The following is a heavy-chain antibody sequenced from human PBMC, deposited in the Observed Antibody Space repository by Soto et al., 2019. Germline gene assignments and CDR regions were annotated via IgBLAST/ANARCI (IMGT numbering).Heavy chain of an antibody. CDR1: GDSVSSNSAA. CDR3: ARGFYSKYYFYYNAMDV. D-gene: IGHD4-4*01. CDR2: TYYRSKWYN. J-gene: IGHJ6*02. Sequence: SQTLSLTCAISGDSVSSNSAAWNWIRQSPSRGLEWLGRTYYRSKWYNDYALSVKSRITINPDTSKNQLSLQLNSVTPEDTAVYYCARGFYSKYYFYYNAMDVWGQGTTV. V-gene: IGHV6-1*01.